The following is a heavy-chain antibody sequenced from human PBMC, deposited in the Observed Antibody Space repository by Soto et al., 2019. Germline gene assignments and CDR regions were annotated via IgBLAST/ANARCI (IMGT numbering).Heavy chain of an antibody. CDR2: IYYSGST. D-gene: IGHD3-22*01. CDR3: VRGGFITMKVVWKLTGFAP. Sequence: SETLSLTCTVSGGSISSSSYYWGWIRQPPGKGLEWIGSIYYSGSTYYNPSLKSRVTISVDTSKNQFSLKLSSVTAADTAVYYCVRGGFITMKVVWKLTGFAPGGQGTLVTVPS. CDR1: GGSISSSSYY. J-gene: IGHJ5*02. V-gene: IGHV4-39*01.